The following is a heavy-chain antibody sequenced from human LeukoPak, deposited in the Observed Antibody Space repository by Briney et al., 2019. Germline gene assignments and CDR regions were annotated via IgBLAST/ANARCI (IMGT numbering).Heavy chain of an antibody. CDR2: IYYSGST. Sequence: PSETLSLTCTVSGGSISSYYWSWIRQPPGKGLEWIGYIYYSGSTNYNPSLESRVTISIDTSKNQFSLKLTSVTAADTAVYYCATEFYDFLSGESWFDPWGQGALVTVS. V-gene: IGHV4-59*01. J-gene: IGHJ5*02. D-gene: IGHD3-9*01. CDR3: ATEFYDFLSGESWFDP. CDR1: GGSISSYY.